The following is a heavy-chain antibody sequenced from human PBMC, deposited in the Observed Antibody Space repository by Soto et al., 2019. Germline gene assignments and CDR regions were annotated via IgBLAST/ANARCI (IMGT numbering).Heavy chain of an antibody. CDR2: TYYRSKWYN. D-gene: IGHD2-2*01. CDR1: GDSVSSNSAA. CDR3: ARESGYCSSTSCYGYYYYYMDV. J-gene: IGHJ6*03. Sequence: SQTLSLTCVISGDSVSSNSAALNWIRQSPSRGLEWLGRTYYRSKWYNDYAVSVKSRITINPDTSKNQFSLQLNSVTPEDTAVYYCARESGYCSSTSCYGYYYYYMDVWGKGTTVTVSS. V-gene: IGHV6-1*01.